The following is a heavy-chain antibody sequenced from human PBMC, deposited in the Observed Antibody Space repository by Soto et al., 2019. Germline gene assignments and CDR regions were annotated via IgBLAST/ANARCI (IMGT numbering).Heavy chain of an antibody. J-gene: IGHJ6*03. V-gene: IGHV3-48*01. CDR1: GFTFSSYS. CDR2: ISSSSSTI. Sequence: GGSLRLSCAASGFTFSSYSMNWVRQAPGKGLEWVSYISSSSSTIYYADSVKGRFTISRDNAKNSLYLQMNSLRAEDTAVYYCARPPPGLLNFPNIDYYYYMDVWGKGTTVTVSS. D-gene: IGHD3-16*01. CDR3: ARPPPGLLNFPNIDYYYYMDV.